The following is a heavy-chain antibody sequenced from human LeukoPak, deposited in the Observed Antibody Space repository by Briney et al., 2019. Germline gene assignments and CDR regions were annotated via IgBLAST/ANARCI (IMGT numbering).Heavy chain of an antibody. CDR2: ISGSGGST. D-gene: IGHD2-15*01. Sequence: GGSLRLSCAASGITFSSYAMSWVRQAPGKGLEWVSAISGSGGSTYYADSVKGRFTISRDNSKNTLYLQMNSLRAEDTAVYYCAKDARTDYCSGGSCYRIDWSDPWGQGTLVTVSS. CDR1: GITFSSYA. CDR3: AKDARTDYCSGGSCYRIDWSDP. J-gene: IGHJ5*02. V-gene: IGHV3-23*01.